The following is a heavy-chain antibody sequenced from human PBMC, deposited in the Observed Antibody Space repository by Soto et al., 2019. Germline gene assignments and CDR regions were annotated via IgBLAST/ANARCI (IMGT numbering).Heavy chain of an antibody. CDR1: GFTFSNYG. V-gene: IGHV3-33*01. CDR3: ARGGYCSGGSCYSRGNDY. CDR2: IWYDGSNK. Sequence: QVQLVESGGGVVQPGRSLRLSCAASGFTFSNYGMHWVRQAPGKGLEWVAVIWYDGSNKYYADSVKGRFTISRDNSKNTLYLQMNSLRAEDTAVYYCARGGYCSGGSCYSRGNDYWGQGTLVTVSS. J-gene: IGHJ4*02. D-gene: IGHD2-15*01.